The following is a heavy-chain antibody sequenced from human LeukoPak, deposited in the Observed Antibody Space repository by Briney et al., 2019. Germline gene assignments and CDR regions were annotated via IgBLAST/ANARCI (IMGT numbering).Heavy chain of an antibody. CDR2: IIPIFGTA. Sequence: SVKVSCKVSGYTLTAFSMHWVRQAPGQGLEWMGGIIPIFGTANYAQKFQGRVTITADESTSTAYMELSSLTSDDTAVYYCARMSGYCSGGSCYGNNWFDPWGQGTLVTVSS. D-gene: IGHD2-15*01. CDR3: ARMSGYCSGGSCYGNNWFDP. CDR1: GYTLTAFS. J-gene: IGHJ5*02. V-gene: IGHV1-69*13.